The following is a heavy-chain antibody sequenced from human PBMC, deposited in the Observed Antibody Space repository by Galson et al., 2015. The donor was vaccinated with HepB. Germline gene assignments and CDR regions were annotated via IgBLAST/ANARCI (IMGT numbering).Heavy chain of an antibody. CDR3: ARSKTGVYCSSTSCSGYYYMDV. Sequence: SLRLSCAASGFTFSSYAMHWVRQAPGKGLEWVAVISYDGSNKYYADSVKGRFTISRDNSKNSLYLQMNSLRAEDTAVYYCARSKTGVYCSSTSCSGYYYMDVWGKGTPVTVSS. CDR1: GFTFSSYA. J-gene: IGHJ6*03. CDR2: ISYDGSNK. D-gene: IGHD2-2*01. V-gene: IGHV3-30-3*01.